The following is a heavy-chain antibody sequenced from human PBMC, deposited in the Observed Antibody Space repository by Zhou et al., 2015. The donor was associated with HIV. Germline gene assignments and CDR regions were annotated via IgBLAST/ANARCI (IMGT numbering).Heavy chain of an antibody. CDR1: GGTFNSYA. Sequence: QVQLVQSGAEVKKPGSSVKVSCKASGGTFNSYAITWVRQAPGQGLEWMGGIIPVFGTPTYAQNIQGRITISADEVARTVYMQLTSLRSEDTAFYYCARSAGEGQGRLSWDYWGQGTLVTVS. CDR2: IIPVFGTP. D-gene: IGHD3-10*01. V-gene: IGHV1-69*12. CDR3: ARSAGEGQGRLSWDY. J-gene: IGHJ4*02.